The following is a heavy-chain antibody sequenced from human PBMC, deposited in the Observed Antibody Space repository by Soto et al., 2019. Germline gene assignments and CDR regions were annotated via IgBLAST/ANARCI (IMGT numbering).Heavy chain of an antibody. D-gene: IGHD3-22*01. J-gene: IGHJ3*02. CDR2: IDPSDSYT. CDR3: AICAVVKYGSSVYTAPDAFDI. V-gene: IGHV5-10-1*01. CDR1: GYSFTSYW. Sequence: GESLKISCKGSGYSFTSYWISWVRQMPGKGLEWMGRIDPSDSYTNYSPSFQGHVTISADKSISTAYLQWSSLKASDTAMYYCAICAVVKYGSSVYTAPDAFDIWGQGTRGTVS.